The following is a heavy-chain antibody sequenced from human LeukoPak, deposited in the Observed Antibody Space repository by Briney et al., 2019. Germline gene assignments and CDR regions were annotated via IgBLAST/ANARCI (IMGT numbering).Heavy chain of an antibody. CDR1: GFTFSSYW. Sequence: PSGGSLRLSCAASGFTFSSYWMSWVRQAPGKGLEWVSAISGSGGSTYYADSVKGRFTISRDNSKNTLYLQMNSLRAEDTAVYYCAKGQGTRLWALFDYWGQGTLVTVSS. CDR2: ISGSGGST. D-gene: IGHD5-18*01. J-gene: IGHJ4*02. V-gene: IGHV3-23*01. CDR3: AKGQGTRLWALFDY.